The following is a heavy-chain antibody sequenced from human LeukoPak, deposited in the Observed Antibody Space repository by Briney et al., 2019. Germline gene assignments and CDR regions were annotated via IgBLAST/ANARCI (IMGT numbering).Heavy chain of an antibody. CDR1: GCSLSTHKYF. V-gene: IGHV4-39*07. J-gene: IGHJ4*02. CDR2: IFYVGST. D-gene: IGHD1-26*01. CDR3: ARGGVGAYSEGIDS. Sequence: PSETLSLTCTASGCSLSTHKYFWDWLRQSPGKGPEWIGGIFYVGSTHYSPSLKSRVTISIDTSKNQFSLTLTSVPAADTAIYFCARGGVGAYSEGIDSWGQGILVTVSS.